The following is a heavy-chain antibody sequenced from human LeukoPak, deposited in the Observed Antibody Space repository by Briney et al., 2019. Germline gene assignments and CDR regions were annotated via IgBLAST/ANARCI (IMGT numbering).Heavy chain of an antibody. J-gene: IGHJ5*02. CDR3: AKDGAFIHYYYGSGSYFDP. CDR2: ISGSGGST. Sequence: GGSLRLSCAASGFTFSSYAMSWVRQAPGKGLEWVSAISGSGGSTYYADSVKGRFTISRDNSKNTLYLQMNSLRAEDTAVYYCAKDGAFIHYYYGSGSYFDPWGQGTLVTVSS. CDR1: GFTFSSYA. D-gene: IGHD3-10*01. V-gene: IGHV3-23*01.